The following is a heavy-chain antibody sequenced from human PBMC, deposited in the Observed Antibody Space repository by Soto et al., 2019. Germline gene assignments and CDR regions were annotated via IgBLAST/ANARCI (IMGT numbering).Heavy chain of an antibody. J-gene: IGHJ6*02. D-gene: IGHD2-15*01. CDR1: GFTFTSYV. Sequence: GASVKVSCKAYGFTFTSYVINWVRQATGQGVEWMGCMHPTSNNTGYAQLFQGRDTKTSNTSINTSYMELSSMSSEDTAVYYCARDLGIKCSCCSCYKGYYYGMDVWGQGTTVTVSS. CDR2: MHPTSNNT. CDR3: ARDLGIKCSCCSCYKGYYYGMDV. V-gene: IGHV1-8*01.